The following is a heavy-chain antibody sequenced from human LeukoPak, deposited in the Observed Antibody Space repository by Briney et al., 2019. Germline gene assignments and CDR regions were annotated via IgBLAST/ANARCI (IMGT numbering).Heavy chain of an antibody. CDR3: ARLRITMVRGVIITPHDH. CDR2: IYYSGST. D-gene: IGHD3-10*01. Sequence: PSETLSLTCTVSGGSISSYYWSWIRQPPGKGLEWIRYIYYSGSTNYNPSLKSRVTISVDTSKNQFSLKLSSVTAADTAVYYCARLRITMVRGVIITPHDHWGQGTLVTVSS. CDR1: GGSISSYY. J-gene: IGHJ5*02. V-gene: IGHV4-59*08.